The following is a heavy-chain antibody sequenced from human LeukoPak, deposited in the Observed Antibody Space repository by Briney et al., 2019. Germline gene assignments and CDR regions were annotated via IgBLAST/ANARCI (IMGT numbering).Heavy chain of an antibody. J-gene: IGHJ3*02. CDR3: ARAPLLARAFDI. V-gene: IGHV4-59*08. D-gene: IGHD2-15*01. CDR2: IYYSGST. Sequence: SETLSLTCTVSGGSISSYYWSWIRQPPGKGLAWTGYIYYSGSTNYNPSLKSRVTISVDTSKNQFSLKLSSVTAADTAVYYCARAPLLARAFDIWGQGTMVTVSS. CDR1: GGSISSYY.